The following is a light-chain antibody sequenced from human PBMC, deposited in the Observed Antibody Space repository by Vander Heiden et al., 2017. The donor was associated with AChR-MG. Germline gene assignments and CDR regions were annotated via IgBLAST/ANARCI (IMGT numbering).Light chain of an antibody. J-gene: IGKJ1*01. CDR3: QQYRRYPWT. CDR2: EAV. CDR1: PSSSKW. Sequence: DIQMTQSPSTVSASVGDRVIITCRGSPSSSKWLAWYHQQPGRAPKLLIYEAVTLESGVPSRLSGSGSGTTFTLTISRLQPDDLGAYYCQQYRRYPWTFGQGTKVEIK. V-gene: IGKV1-5*01.